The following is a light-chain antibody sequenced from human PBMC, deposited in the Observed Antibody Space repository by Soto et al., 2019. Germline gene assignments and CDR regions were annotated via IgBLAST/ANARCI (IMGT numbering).Light chain of an antibody. Sequence: VLTQSPTDLSLTPGERATLSGRASQSVDSHLVWYQQKPGQAPRLLIFGASNRATGIPARFSGSGSGTDFTLAINRLEPDDFAVYYCQQRNDWPITFGQGTRLEIK. CDR2: GAS. CDR1: QSVDSH. V-gene: IGKV3-11*01. CDR3: QQRNDWPIT. J-gene: IGKJ5*01.